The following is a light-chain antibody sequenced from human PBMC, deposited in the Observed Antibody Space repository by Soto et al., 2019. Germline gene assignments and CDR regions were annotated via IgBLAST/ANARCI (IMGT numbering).Light chain of an antibody. V-gene: IGKV1-8*01. J-gene: IGKJ1*01. CDR2: SPS. CDR1: QGISSY. CDR3: RQDYSYPPT. Sequence: AIRMTRSPSSLSASTGDRVTITCPARQGISSYLAWYQQKPCKPPKLLIHSPSTLQSGVPSRVSGSGSETDFTLTISCLQSEDFATYYLRQDYSYPPTLSPRTKVQLK.